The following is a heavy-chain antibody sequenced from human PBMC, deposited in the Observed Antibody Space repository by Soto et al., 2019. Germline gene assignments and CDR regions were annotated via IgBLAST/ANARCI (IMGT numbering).Heavy chain of an antibody. CDR2: IIQSGNT. CDR3: ARAPKGIGASQTRPDF. V-gene: IGHV4-34*12. CDR1: WVSFVGYY. Sequence: TLETQSLSCRVSWVSFVGYYWRWIRQTPVKGLEWIGEIIQSGNTNYCPPLKNRVSISIDTSKKQFALNLASVSAADTAVYYCARAPKGIGASQTRPDFWGQGTLVTVSS. J-gene: IGHJ4*02. D-gene: IGHD2-21*01.